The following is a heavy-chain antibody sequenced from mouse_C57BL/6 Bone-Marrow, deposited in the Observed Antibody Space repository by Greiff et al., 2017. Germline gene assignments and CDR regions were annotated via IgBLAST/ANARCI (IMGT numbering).Heavy chain of an antibody. V-gene: IGHV1-54*01. D-gene: IGHD1-1*01. Sequence: VQLQQSGAELVRPGTSVKVSCKASGYAFTNYLIEWVKQRPGQGLEWIGVINPGSGGTNYNEKFKGKATLTADKSSSTAYMQLSSLTSEDSAVYFCARWVYYYGSRDFDVWGTGTTVTVSS. CDR2: INPGSGGT. CDR3: ARWVYYYGSRDFDV. J-gene: IGHJ1*03. CDR1: GYAFTNYL.